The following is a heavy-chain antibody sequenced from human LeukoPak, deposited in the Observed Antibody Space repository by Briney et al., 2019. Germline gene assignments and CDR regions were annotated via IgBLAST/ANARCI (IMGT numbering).Heavy chain of an antibody. CDR3: ASGHYDILTGYIDY. V-gene: IGHV1-69*05. CDR2: IIPIFGTA. Sequence: SVKVSCKASGGTFSSYAINWVRQAPGQGLEWMGGIIPIFGTANYAQKFQGRVTITTDESTSTAYMELSSLTSEDTAVYYCASGHYDILTGYIDYWGEGCLVTVSS. J-gene: IGHJ4*02. D-gene: IGHD3-9*01. CDR1: GGTFSSYA.